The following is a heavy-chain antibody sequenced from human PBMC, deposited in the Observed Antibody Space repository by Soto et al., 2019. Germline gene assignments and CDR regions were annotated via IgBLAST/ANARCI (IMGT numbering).Heavy chain of an antibody. J-gene: IGHJ4*02. D-gene: IGHD6-19*01. CDR1: GFTFSSYA. Sequence: GGSLRLSCAASGFTFSSYAMSWVRQAPGKGLEWVSAISGSGGSTYYADSVKGRFTISRDNSKNTLYLQMNSLRAEDTAVYYCAVRIQWLATKDDDYWGQGTLVTVSS. V-gene: IGHV3-23*01. CDR3: AVRIQWLATKDDDY. CDR2: ISGSGGST.